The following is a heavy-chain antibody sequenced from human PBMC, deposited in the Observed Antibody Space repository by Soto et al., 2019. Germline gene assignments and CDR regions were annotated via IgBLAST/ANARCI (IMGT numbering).Heavy chain of an antibody. Sequence: QVQLVESGGGVVQPGRSLRLSCAASGFPFSPYTMHWVRQAPGRGLEWVAVISYDGSDKYYADSVKGRITISRDNSKNTLYLQMNSLRAEDTAVYYWARGGGFCGGVCYKGGIDYWGQGTLVTVSS. V-gene: IGHV3-30-3*01. CDR3: ARGGGFCGGVCYKGGIDY. J-gene: IGHJ4*02. D-gene: IGHD2-21*02. CDR1: GFPFSPYT. CDR2: ISYDGSDK.